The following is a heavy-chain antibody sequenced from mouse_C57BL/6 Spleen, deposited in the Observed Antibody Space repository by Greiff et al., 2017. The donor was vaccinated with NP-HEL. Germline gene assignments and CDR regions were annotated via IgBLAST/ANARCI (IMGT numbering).Heavy chain of an antibody. CDR1: GYTFTDYE. CDR3: TREETRYFDY. Sequence: QVQLQQSGAGLVRPGASVTLSCKASGYTFTDYEMHWVKQTPVHGLEWIGAIDPETGGTAYNQKFKGKAILTADKSSSTAYMELRSLTSEDSAVYYCTREETRYFDYWGQGTTLTVSS. CDR2: IDPETGGT. V-gene: IGHV1-15*01. J-gene: IGHJ2*01.